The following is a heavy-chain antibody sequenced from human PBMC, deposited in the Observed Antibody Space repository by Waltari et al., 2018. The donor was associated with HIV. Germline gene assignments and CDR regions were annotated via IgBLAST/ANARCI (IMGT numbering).Heavy chain of an antibody. CDR3: AKGGTSGYTFGFGR. Sequence: VQLVESGGGLVQPGGSLRLSCAASGFTFSSYWTHWARQAPGKGLVWVSRINSDGSITSHADSVKGRFTISRDNARNTLYLQMNSLGAEDTAMYYCAKGGTSGYTFGFGRWGQGTLVTVSS. V-gene: IGHV3-74*01. CDR2: INSDGSIT. CDR1: GFTFSSYW. D-gene: IGHD5-18*01. J-gene: IGHJ1*01.